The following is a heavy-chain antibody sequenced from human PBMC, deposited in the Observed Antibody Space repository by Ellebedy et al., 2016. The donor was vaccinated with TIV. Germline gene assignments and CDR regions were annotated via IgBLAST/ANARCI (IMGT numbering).Heavy chain of an antibody. D-gene: IGHD3-10*01. J-gene: IGHJ2*01. CDR2: IWYDGSNK. CDR3: ARVGGYNWYFDL. Sequence: GGSLRLXXAASGFTFSNYGMHWVRQAPGKGLEWVAVIWYDGSNKYYADSVKGRFTISRDNSKNTLYLQMNSLRAEDTAVYYCARVGGYNWYFDLWGRGTLVTVSS. V-gene: IGHV3-33*01. CDR1: GFTFSNYG.